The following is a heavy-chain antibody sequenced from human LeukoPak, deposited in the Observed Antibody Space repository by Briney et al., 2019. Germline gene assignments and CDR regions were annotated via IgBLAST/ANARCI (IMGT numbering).Heavy chain of an antibody. D-gene: IGHD1-14*01. CDR2: ISGRGGGT. Sequence: GGSLRLSCAASGFTFSSYAMSWVRQAPGKGLEWVSTISGRGGGTDYADSVKGRFTISRDNSKNTLYLQMNSLRAEDTAVYYCARDHRGPLQHWGQGTLVTVSS. V-gene: IGHV3-23*01. CDR1: GFTFSSYA. J-gene: IGHJ1*01. CDR3: ARDHRGPLQH.